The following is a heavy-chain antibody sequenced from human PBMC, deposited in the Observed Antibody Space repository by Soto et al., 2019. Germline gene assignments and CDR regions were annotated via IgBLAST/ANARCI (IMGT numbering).Heavy chain of an antibody. V-gene: IGHV1-2*02. CDR3: AREPATAKPEGVDF. D-gene: IGHD1-1*01. Sequence: VASVKVSCKASGYTFSDYYIHWVRQAPGQGLEWMGWINPNSGGTKYAPKFQGGVTMTRDTSITTAYMELRRLRSGDTAVYYCAREPATAKPEGVDFWGQGTLVTVS. CDR1: GYTFSDYY. CDR2: INPNSGGT. J-gene: IGHJ4*02.